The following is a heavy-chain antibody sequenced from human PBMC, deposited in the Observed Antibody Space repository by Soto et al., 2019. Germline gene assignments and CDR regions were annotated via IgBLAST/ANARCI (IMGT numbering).Heavy chain of an antibody. CDR3: ARAKTTMIVPANY. D-gene: IGHD3-22*01. V-gene: IGHV4-61*01. CDR2: IYYSGTT. J-gene: IGHJ4*02. Sequence: QVQLQESGPGLVKPSETLSLTCTVSGGSVNSGTYYWSWIRQPPGKGLEWIGYIYYSGTTNYNPSLKSRVTISVDTSKSQFSLNLSSVTAADTAVYYCARAKTTMIVPANYWGQGTLVSVSS. CDR1: GGSVNSGTYY.